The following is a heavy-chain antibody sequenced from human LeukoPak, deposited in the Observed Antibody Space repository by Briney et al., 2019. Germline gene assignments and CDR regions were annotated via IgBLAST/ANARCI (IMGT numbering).Heavy chain of an antibody. D-gene: IGHD3-3*01. CDR2: IYTGGSA. Sequence: GGSLRLSCAASGFTASSSYMTWVRQAPGKGLEWVSVIYTGGSAYYADSVKGRFTISRDNSENTLFLQMNSLRTEDTAVYYCARELLYHYYEYWGQGTLVTVSS. V-gene: IGHV3-53*01. J-gene: IGHJ4*02. CDR3: ARELLYHYYEY. CDR1: GFTASSSY.